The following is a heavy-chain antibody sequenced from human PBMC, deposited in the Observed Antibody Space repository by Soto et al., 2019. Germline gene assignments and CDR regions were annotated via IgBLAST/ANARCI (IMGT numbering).Heavy chain of an antibody. V-gene: IGHV3-33*01. CDR3: ARDLGSCSSGTCEGVPNYWLDP. J-gene: IGHJ5*02. Sequence: GGSLRLSCAASGFSFSNYGMHWVRQAPGKGLEWVAIIWFDGSNKYYADSVKGRFTISRDNSKNTLYLQMNSLRAEDTAVYFCARDLGSCSSGTCEGVPNYWLDPWGQGTLVTVSS. CDR2: IWFDGSNK. CDR1: GFSFSNYG. D-gene: IGHD2-15*01.